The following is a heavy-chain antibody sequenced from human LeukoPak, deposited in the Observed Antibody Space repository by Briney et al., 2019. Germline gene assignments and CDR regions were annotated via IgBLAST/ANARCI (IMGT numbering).Heavy chain of an antibody. J-gene: IGHJ6*02. CDR2: INHNGNVN. D-gene: IGHD3-16*01. CDR1: GFTFSSYA. Sequence: GGSLRLSCAASGFTFSSYAMSWVRQAPGKGLEWVASINHNGNVNYYVDSMKGRFTISRDNAKNSLYPQMSNLRAEDTAVYFCARGGGLDVWGQGATVTVSS. V-gene: IGHV3-7*03. CDR3: ARGGGLDV.